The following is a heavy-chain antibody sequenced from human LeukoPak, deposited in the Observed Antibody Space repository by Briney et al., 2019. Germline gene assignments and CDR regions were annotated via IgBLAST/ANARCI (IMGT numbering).Heavy chain of an antibody. Sequence: SQTLSLTCTVSGGSISSGSYYWSWIRQPAGKGLEWVGRIYTSGSTNYNPSLKSRVTISVDTSKNQFSLKLSSVTAADTAVYYCARDNYVTFDCWGQGTLVTVSS. D-gene: IGHD4-11*01. CDR1: GGSISSGSYY. CDR3: ARDNYVTFDC. V-gene: IGHV4-61*02. CDR2: IYTSGST. J-gene: IGHJ5*01.